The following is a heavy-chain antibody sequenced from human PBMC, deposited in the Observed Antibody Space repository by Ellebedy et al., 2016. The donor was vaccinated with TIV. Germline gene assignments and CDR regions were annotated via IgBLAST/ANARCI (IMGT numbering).Heavy chain of an antibody. V-gene: IGHV1-24*01. D-gene: IGHD6-13*01. CDR3: ATVLIKQQLVRDYYYGMDV. CDR2: FDPEDGET. Sequence: AASVKVSCKVSGYTLTELSMHWVRQAPGKGLEWMGGFDPEDGETIYAQKFQGRVTMTEDTSTDTAYMELSSLRSEDTAVYYCATVLIKQQLVRDYYYGMDVWGQGTTVTVSS. J-gene: IGHJ6*02. CDR1: GYTLTELS.